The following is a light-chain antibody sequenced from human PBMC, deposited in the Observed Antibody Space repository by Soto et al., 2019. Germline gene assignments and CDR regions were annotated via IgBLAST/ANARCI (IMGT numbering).Light chain of an antibody. CDR2: DVS. CDR1: SSDVGGYNY. CDR3: NSYTSSSTLDV. Sequence: QSALTQPASVSGSPGQSITISCTGTSSDVGGYNYVSWYQQHPGKAPKLMIYDVSNRPSGVSNRFSGSKSGNTASLTISGLQAEDEADYYCNSYTSSSTLDVFGNGTKVTVL. J-gene: IGLJ1*01. V-gene: IGLV2-14*01.